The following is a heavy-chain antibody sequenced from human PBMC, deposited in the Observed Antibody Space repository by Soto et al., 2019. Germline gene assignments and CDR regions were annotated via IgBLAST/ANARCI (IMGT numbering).Heavy chain of an antibody. J-gene: IGHJ6*02. CDR2: MFYSGLT. D-gene: IGHD2-15*01. V-gene: IGHV4-39*01. Sequence: NPSETLSLTCSVSGYSVTSSDYYWAWIRQPPGKGLEWTGSMFYSGLTYYNPSLKSRVTLSVDTSKNQFSVRLNSVTAADTAVYYCAPLSVSLSGPYGIHVWGQGTTVTVSS. CDR1: GYSVTSSDYY. CDR3: APLSVSLSGPYGIHV.